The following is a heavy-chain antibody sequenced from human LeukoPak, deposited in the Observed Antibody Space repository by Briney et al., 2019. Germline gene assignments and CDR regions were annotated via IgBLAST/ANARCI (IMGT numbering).Heavy chain of an antibody. CDR3: ARDLGDYGDYERGEFDP. CDR1: GFTFSSYA. J-gene: IGHJ5*02. D-gene: IGHD4-17*01. CDR2: ISYDGSNK. Sequence: GRSLRLSCAASGFTFSSYAMHWVRQAPGKGLEWVAVISYDGSNKYYADSVKGRFTISRDNSKNTLYLQMNSLRAEDTAVYYCARDLGDYGDYERGEFDPWGQGTLVTVSS. V-gene: IGHV3-30-3*01.